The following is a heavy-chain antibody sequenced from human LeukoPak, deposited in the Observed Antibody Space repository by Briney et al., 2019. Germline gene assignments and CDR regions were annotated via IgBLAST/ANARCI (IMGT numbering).Heavy chain of an antibody. CDR2: IRNKANSYTT. CDR1: GFTFSDHA. V-gene: IGHV3-72*01. CDR3: TRLVGAND. Sequence: GGSLRLSCAASGFTFSDHAMDWVRQAPGKGLEWVGRIRNKANSYTTEYAASVQGRFTVSRDDSKNSLYLQMNSMKTDDTAVYYCTRLVGANDWGQGTLVTVSS. D-gene: IGHD1-26*01. J-gene: IGHJ4*02.